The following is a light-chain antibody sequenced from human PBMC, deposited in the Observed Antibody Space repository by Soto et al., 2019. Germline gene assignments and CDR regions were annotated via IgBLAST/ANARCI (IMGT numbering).Light chain of an antibody. CDR2: KAS. CDR3: QQYDYLPLT. CDR1: QTISSW. J-gene: IGKJ4*01. V-gene: IGKV1-5*03. Sequence: DIQMTQSPSTLSGSVGDRVTIPCRASQTISSWLAWYQQTPGKAPKILIYKASTLKSGVPSRFSGSGSGTEFTLTISSLQPDDFETYYCQQYDYLPLTFGGGTKVDIK.